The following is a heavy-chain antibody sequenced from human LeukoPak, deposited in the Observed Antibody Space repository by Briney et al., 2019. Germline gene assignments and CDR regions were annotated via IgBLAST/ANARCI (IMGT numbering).Heavy chain of an antibody. CDR2: ISGSGGST. CDR3: AKPGYCSGDSCSPEFDY. Sequence: GGSLRLSCAASGFTFSSYAMSWVRQAPGKGLEGVSAISGSGGSTYYADSVKGRFTISRDNSKNTLYLQMNSLRAEDTAVYYCAKPGYCSGDSCSPEFDYWGQGTLVTVSS. D-gene: IGHD2-15*01. CDR1: GFTFSSYA. J-gene: IGHJ4*02. V-gene: IGHV3-23*01.